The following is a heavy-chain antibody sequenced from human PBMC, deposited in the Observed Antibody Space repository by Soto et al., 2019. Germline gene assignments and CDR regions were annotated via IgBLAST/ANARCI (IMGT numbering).Heavy chain of an antibody. CDR1: GFTFSSYA. D-gene: IGHD3-3*01. V-gene: IGHV3-23*01. CDR2: ISGSGGST. Sequence: GGSLRLSCAASGFTFSSYAMSWVRQAPGKGLEWVSAISGSGGSTYYADSVKGRFTISRDNSKNTLYLQMNSLRAEDTAVYYCATPRRSFWSGYTPFDYWGQGTLVTVSS. CDR3: ATPRRSFWSGYTPFDY. J-gene: IGHJ4*02.